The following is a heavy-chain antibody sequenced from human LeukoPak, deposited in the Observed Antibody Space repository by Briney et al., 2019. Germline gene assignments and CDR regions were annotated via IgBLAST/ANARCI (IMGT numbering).Heavy chain of an antibody. CDR3: ARVPYYDSSGYPYYFDY. Sequence: ASVKVSCKASGYTLTSYCASGVPHAPGQGLEWMGWISAYNGNTSYAQKLHGRVTVTTDTSTSTAYMELRSRRSDDTAVYYCARVPYYDSSGYPYYFDYWGQGTLVTVSS. D-gene: IGHD3-22*01. J-gene: IGHJ4*02. CDR2: ISAYNGNT. CDR1: GYTLTSYC. V-gene: IGHV1-18*01.